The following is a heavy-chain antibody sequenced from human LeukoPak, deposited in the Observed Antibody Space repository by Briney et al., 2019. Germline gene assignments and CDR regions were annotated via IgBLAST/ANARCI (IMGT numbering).Heavy chain of an antibody. V-gene: IGHV1-2*02. CDR1: GYTFTYYY. J-gene: IGHJ4*02. CDR2: IDTASGGT. CDR3: AKERDYGSSSFYYY. D-gene: IGHD3-22*01. Sequence: ASVKVSCKASGYTFTYYYIHWVRQAPGQGLDWMGWIDTASGGTNNAQQFQGRVSMTRDTSISTAYMELSRLRSDDTAVYYCAKERDYGSSSFYYYWGQGTLVTVSS.